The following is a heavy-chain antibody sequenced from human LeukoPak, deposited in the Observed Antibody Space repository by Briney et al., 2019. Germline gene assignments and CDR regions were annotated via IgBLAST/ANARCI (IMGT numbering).Heavy chain of an antibody. CDR2: IDPNSGGT. J-gene: IGHJ4*02. CDR3: ARDLGATTVTPFDS. V-gene: IGHV1-2*02. Sequence: ASVKVSCKASGYTFTGYYMHWVRQAPGQGLEWMGWIDPNSGGTNYAQKFQGRVTMTRDTSISTAYMVLNRLRSDDTAVYYCARDLGATTVTPFDSWGQGTLVTVSS. CDR1: GYTFTGYY. D-gene: IGHD4-17*01.